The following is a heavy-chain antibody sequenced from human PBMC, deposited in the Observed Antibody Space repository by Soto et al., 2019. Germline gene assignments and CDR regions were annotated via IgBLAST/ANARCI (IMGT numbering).Heavy chain of an antibody. V-gene: IGHV5-10-1*01. J-gene: IGHJ6*02. Sequence: GESLKISCKGSGYSFTSYWIIRVRQMPGKGLEWMGRIDPSDSYTNYSPSFQGHVTISADKSISTAYLQWSSLKASDTAMYYCARLDLRPDYHYGMDVWGQGTTVTVSS. D-gene: IGHD6-6*01. CDR2: IDPSDSYT. CDR3: ARLDLRPDYHYGMDV. CDR1: GYSFTSYW.